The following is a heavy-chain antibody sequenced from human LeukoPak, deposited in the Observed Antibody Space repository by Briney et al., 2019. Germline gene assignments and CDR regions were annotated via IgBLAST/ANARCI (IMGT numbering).Heavy chain of an antibody. J-gene: IGHJ3*02. CDR2: IYSGGST. CDR1: GFTVSSNY. Sequence: PGGSLRLSCAASGFTVSSNYMSWVRQAPGKGLEWVSVIYSGGSTYYADSVKGRFTISRDNSKNTLYLQMNSLRAEDTAVYYCAKGSRSGGSWVDAFDIWGQGTMVTVSS. V-gene: IGHV3-53*01. D-gene: IGHD2-15*01. CDR3: AKGSRSGGSWVDAFDI.